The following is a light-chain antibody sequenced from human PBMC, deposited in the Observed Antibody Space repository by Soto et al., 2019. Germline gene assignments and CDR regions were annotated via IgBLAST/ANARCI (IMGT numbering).Light chain of an antibody. V-gene: IGKV3-15*01. CDR2: GAS. CDR3: QQYNNWPPLYT. J-gene: IGKJ2*01. Sequence: EIVMTQSPATLSVSPGERATVSCRASQSVSSNLAWYQQSPGQAPRLIIYGASTRATGIPARFSGRGSGTEFTLTISSLQSEDFAVYYCQQYNNWPPLYTFGQGTKLEIK. CDR1: QSVSSN.